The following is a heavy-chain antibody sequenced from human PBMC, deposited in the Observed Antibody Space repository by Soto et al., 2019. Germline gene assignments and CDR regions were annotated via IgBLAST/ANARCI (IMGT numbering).Heavy chain of an antibody. J-gene: IGHJ4*02. CDR2: ISAYNVKT. V-gene: IGHV1-18*01. CDR1: GYTFTSYG. D-gene: IGHD6-13*01. Sequence: QVQLVQSGSEVKKPGASVKVSCKASGYTFTSYGISWVRQAPGQGLEWMGWISAYNVKTKYAQKLQGRVTRTTDTFTSTAYMELRSLRSDDTVVYYCARGLRQKLFDYWGQGTLVTVSS. CDR3: ARGLRQKLFDY.